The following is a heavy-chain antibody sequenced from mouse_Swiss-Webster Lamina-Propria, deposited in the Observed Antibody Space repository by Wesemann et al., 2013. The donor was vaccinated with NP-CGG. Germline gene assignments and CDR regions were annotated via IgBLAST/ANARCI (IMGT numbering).Heavy chain of an antibody. V-gene: IGHV1-69*02. J-gene: IGHJ1*01. D-gene: IGHD1-1*01. CDR1: GYTFTSYW. CDR2: IDPSDSYT. Sequence: QVQLQQPGAELVKPGASVKLSCKASGYTFTSYWMHWVKQRPGQGLEWIGEIDPSDSYTNYNQKFKGKATLTVDKSSSTAYMQLSSLTSEDSAVYYCARGGYGSSYYWYFDVWGADIGHRLL. CDR3: ARGGYGSSYYWYFDV.